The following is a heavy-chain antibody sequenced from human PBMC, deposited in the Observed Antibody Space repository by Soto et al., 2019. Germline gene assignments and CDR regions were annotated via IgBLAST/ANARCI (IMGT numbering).Heavy chain of an antibody. CDR1: GGSISSYY. CDR2: IYYSGST. CDR3: ARGGVGDGYNWGGYYYYGMDV. D-gene: IGHD5-12*01. V-gene: IGHV4-59*01. J-gene: IGHJ6*02. Sequence: SETLSLTCTVSGGSISSYYWSWIRQPPGKGLEWIGYIYYSGSTNYNPSLKSRVTISVDTSKNQFSLKLSSVTAADTAVYYCARGGVGDGYNWGGYYYYGMDVWGQGTTVTVSS.